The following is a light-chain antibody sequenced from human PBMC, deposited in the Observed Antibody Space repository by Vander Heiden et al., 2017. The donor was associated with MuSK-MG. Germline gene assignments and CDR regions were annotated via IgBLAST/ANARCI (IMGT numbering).Light chain of an antibody. CDR1: SGSIASNY. V-gene: IGLV6-57*01. J-gene: IGLJ2*01. CDR2: EDN. Sequence: WESPGKTVTISCTRSSGSIASNYVQWYQQRPGSSPTTVMYEDNQRPSGVPDRFSGTIDSSSNAASLTISGLKTEDDDYYYCQSYDSSTVVFGGGTKLTVL. CDR3: QSYDSSTVV.